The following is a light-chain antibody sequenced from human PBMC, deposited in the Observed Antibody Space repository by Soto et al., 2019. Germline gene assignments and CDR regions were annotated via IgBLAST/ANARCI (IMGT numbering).Light chain of an antibody. V-gene: IGKV1-5*01. CDR2: HAS. Sequence: DIQMTQSPSTLPASVGDRVTITCRASQCISNWLAWYQQKTGTAPKLLIYHASTLKSGVPSRFSGSGSGTEFTLTISSLQPDDIATYYCQQYNSYAFCQGSKEVIK. CDR3: QQYNSYA. J-gene: IGKJ1*01. CDR1: QCISNW.